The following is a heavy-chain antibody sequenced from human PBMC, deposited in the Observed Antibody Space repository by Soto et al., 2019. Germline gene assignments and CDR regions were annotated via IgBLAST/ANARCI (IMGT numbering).Heavy chain of an antibody. CDR3: AASPSFWQNYYYGAMDV. CDR2: ISQSGRA. V-gene: IGHV4-4*02. CDR1: GASISSNNW. Sequence: SETLSLTCTVSGASISSNNWWTWVRQSPGKGLEWIGKISQSGRANYNPSLRGRGRMSIDKSKNLLSTNTIYMDLSGLRSEDTAVYYCAASPSFWQNYYYGAMDVWGQGTTVTVSS. J-gene: IGHJ6*02.